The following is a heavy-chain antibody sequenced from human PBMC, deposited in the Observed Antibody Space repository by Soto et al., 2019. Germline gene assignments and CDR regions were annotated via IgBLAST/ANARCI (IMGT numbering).Heavy chain of an antibody. Sequence: QVQLVQSGAEVKKPGSSVKVSCKASGGTFSSYAISWVRQAPGQGLEWMGGIIPIFGTPDYAQKFQGRVTITADESTSTDYMELSSLRSEDTAVYYCARQPTVTPYYYYGMEVWGQGTTVTVSS. CDR2: IIPIFGTP. CDR3: ARQPTVTPYYYYGMEV. V-gene: IGHV1-69*12. D-gene: IGHD4-4*01. CDR1: GGTFSSYA. J-gene: IGHJ6*02.